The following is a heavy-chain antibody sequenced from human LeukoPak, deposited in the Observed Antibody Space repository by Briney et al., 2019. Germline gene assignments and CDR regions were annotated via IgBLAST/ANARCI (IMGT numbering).Heavy chain of an antibody. CDR3: ARRKITIFGVAPFDP. V-gene: IGHV4-34*01. CDR1: GGSFSGYY. J-gene: IGHJ5*02. CDR2: INHSGST. D-gene: IGHD3-3*01. Sequence: SETLSLTCAVYGGSFSGYYWSWIRQPPGEGLEWIGEINHSGSTNYNPSLKSRVTISVDTSKNQFSLKLSSVTAADTAVYYCARRKITIFGVAPFDPWGQGTLVTVSS.